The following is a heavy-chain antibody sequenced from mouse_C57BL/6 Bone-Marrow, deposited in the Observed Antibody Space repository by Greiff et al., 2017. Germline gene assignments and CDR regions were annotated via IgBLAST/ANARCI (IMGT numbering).Heavy chain of an antibody. Sequence: EVHLVESGAELVRPGASVKLSCTASGFNIKDDYMHWVKQRPEQGLEWIGWIDPENGDTEYASKFQGKATITADTSSNTAYLQLSSLTSEDTAVYYCTTQGIPRYFDVWGTGTTVTVSS. CDR3: TTQGIPRYFDV. CDR1: GFNIKDDY. CDR2: IDPENGDT. V-gene: IGHV14-4*01. J-gene: IGHJ1*03. D-gene: IGHD3-3*01.